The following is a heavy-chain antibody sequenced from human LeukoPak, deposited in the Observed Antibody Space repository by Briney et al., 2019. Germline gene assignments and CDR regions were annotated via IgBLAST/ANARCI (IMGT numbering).Heavy chain of an antibody. CDR3: ARDSGPLLRYFDQNDAFDI. CDR1: GFTFSSYS. D-gene: IGHD3-9*01. CDR2: ISSSSSYI. J-gene: IGHJ3*02. Sequence: GSLRLSCAASGFTFSSYSMNWVRQAPGKGLEWVSSISSSSSYIYYADSVKGRFTISRDNAKNSLYLQMNSLRAEDTAVYYCARDSGPLLRYFDQNDAFDIWGQGTMVTVSS. V-gene: IGHV3-21*04.